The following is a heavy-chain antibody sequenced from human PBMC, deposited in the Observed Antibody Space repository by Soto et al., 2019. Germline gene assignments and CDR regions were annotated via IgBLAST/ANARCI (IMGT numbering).Heavy chain of an antibody. Sequence: PSQTMRVPRTVSGGTRVAYYGSRISQPPGKGLEWIGFIYYIGSTNCNPSFRSRFTISVDTSKNQFSLKLSSVTAADTAIYYCASVAYTYSYSFPGFFDPWGQGTLVTVSS. V-gene: IGHV4-59*01. D-gene: IGHD5-18*01. CDR1: GGTRVAYY. CDR2: IYYIGST. CDR3: ASVAYTYSYSFPGFFDP. J-gene: IGHJ5*02.